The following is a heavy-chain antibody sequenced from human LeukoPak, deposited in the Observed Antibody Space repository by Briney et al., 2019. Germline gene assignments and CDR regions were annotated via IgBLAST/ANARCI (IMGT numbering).Heavy chain of an antibody. J-gene: IGHJ4*02. D-gene: IGHD4-17*01. V-gene: IGHV3-30*02. CDR1: GFTFSSYG. Sequence: TGGSLRLSCAASGFTFSSYGMHWVRQAPGKGLEWVAFIRYDGNNKYYADSVEGRFTISRDNSKNTVYLQMNSLRTEDTALYYCARDGDRGHHTVITYYFDYWGQGTLVTVSS. CDR2: IRYDGNNK. CDR3: ARDGDRGHHTVITYYFDY.